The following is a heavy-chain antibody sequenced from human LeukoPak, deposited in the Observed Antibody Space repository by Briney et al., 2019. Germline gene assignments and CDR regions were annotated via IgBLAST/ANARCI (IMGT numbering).Heavy chain of an antibody. V-gene: IGHV3-7*03. CDR3: ARDRWGYCSGGSCYGLADGNFDY. J-gene: IGHJ4*02. CDR2: IKQDGTEK. Sequence: GGSLRLSCAASGFTFTTYWMSWVRQAPGKGLEWVANIKQDGTEKYYVDSVKGRFTISRDNAKNSLYLQMNSLRVEDTAVYYCARDRWGYCSGGSCYGLADGNFDYWGQGTLVTVSS. CDR1: GFTFTTYW. D-gene: IGHD2-15*01.